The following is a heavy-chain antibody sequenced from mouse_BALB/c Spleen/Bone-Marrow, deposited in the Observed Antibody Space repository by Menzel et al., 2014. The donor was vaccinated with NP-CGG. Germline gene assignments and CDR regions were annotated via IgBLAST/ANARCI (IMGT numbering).Heavy chain of an antibody. V-gene: IGHV1-82*01. CDR1: GYAFSSSW. J-gene: IGHJ2*01. CDR3: ARMGRLRRGDY. CDR2: IYPGDGDT. D-gene: IGHD2-4*01. Sequence: VMLVESGPELVKPGASVKISCKASGYAFSSSWMNWVKQRPGQGLEWIGRIYPGDGDTNYNGKFKGKATLTADKSSSTAYMQLGSLTSVDSAVYFCARMGRLRRGDYWGQGTTLTVSS.